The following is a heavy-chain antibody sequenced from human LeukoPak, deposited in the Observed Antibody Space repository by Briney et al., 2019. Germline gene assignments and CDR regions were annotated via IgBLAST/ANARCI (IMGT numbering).Heavy chain of an antibody. V-gene: IGHV3-23*01. Sequence: GGSLRLSCAASGFTFSSYAMSWVRQAPGKGLEWVSAISGSGGSTYYADSVKGRFTISRDNSKNTLYLQMNSLRAEDTAVYYCAKSSSWYDSGDWFDPWGQGTLVTVSS. CDR1: GFTFSSYA. D-gene: IGHD6-13*01. CDR2: ISGSGGST. CDR3: AKSSSWYDSGDWFDP. J-gene: IGHJ5*02.